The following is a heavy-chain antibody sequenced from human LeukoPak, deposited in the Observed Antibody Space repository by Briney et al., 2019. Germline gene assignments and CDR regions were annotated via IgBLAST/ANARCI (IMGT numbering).Heavy chain of an antibody. Sequence: PGGSLRLSCAASGFTFSSYAMSWVRQAPGKGLDWVSAISGSGGSTYYADSVKGRFTISRDNSKNTLYLQMNSLRAEDTAVYYCAKGTDYGDYADAFDIWGQGTMVTVSS. CDR3: AKGTDYGDYADAFDI. CDR2: ISGSGGST. D-gene: IGHD4-17*01. CDR1: GFTFSSYA. J-gene: IGHJ3*02. V-gene: IGHV3-23*01.